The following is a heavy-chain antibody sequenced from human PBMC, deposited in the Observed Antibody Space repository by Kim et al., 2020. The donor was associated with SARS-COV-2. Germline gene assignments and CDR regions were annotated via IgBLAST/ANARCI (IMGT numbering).Heavy chain of an antibody. CDR3: AKDDGAAASFADY. J-gene: IGHJ4*02. CDR2: ISYDGSNK. D-gene: IGHD6-25*01. CDR1: GFTFSSYG. V-gene: IGHV3-30*18. Sequence: GGSLRLSCAASGFTFSSYGMHWVRQAPGKGLEWVAVISYDGSNKYYADSVKGRFTISRDNSKNTLYLQMNSLRAEDTAVYYCAKDDGAAASFADYWGQGTLVTVSS.